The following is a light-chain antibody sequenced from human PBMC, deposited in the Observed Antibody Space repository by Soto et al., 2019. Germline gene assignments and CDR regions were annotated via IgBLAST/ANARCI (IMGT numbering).Light chain of an antibody. CDR2: DVT. CDR3: SSYTGSSPQV. V-gene: IGLV2-14*03. CDR1: SSDVGGYNY. J-gene: IGLJ2*01. Sequence: QSVLTQPASVSGSPGQSITISCTGTSSDVGGYNYVSWYQHHPGKAPKLIIYDVTNRPSGVSDRFSGSKSGNTASLTISGLQAEYEADYYCSSYTGSSPQVFGGGTKLTVL.